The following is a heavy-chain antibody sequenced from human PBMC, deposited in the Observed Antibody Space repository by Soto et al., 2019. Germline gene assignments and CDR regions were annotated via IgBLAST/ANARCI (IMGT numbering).Heavy chain of an antibody. CDR1: GFTLSNYW. D-gene: IGHD7-27*01. V-gene: IGHV3-7*03. CDR2: INKDGSQK. Sequence: GGSLRLSCAASGFTLSNYWMTWVRQAPGKGLEWVANINKDGSQKNYVDFVKGRFTIARDNGQNSLSLQINSLRVEDTAVYYCVRELGLAYWGQGALVTVSS. CDR3: VRELGLAY. J-gene: IGHJ4*02.